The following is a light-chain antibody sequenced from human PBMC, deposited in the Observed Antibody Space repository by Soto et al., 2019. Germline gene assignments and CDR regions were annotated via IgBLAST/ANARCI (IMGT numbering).Light chain of an antibody. J-gene: IGKJ1*01. V-gene: IGKV3-20*01. CDR1: QSVSSSY. Sequence: EIVLTQSPGTLSLSPGERATLSGRASQSVSSSYLAWYQQKPGQAPRLLIYGASSRATGIPDRFSGSGSGTDFTLTISRLEPEDFAVYYCQQYGSSWWTFGQGTKVDIK. CDR2: GAS. CDR3: QQYGSSWWT.